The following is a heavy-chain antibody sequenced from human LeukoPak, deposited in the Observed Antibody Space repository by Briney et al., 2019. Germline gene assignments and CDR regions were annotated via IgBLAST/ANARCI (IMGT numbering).Heavy chain of an antibody. CDR3: ARSRASSTLVAFDC. CDR1: GDSISSYY. V-gene: IGHV4-59*08. D-gene: IGHD5-12*01. Sequence: PSETLSLTCTVSGDSISSYYWSWIWQPPGKGLEWIGYVSYSGSTNYNPSLKSRVIISLDRSNNQFSLKLNSVTAADTAVYYCARSRASSTLVAFDCWGQGTLVTVSS. J-gene: IGHJ4*02. CDR2: VSYSGST.